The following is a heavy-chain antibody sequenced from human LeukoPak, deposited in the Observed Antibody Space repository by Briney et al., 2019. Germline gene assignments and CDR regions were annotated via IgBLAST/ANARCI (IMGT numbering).Heavy chain of an antibody. Sequence: ASVKVSCKASGYTFTSYDINWVRQATGQGLEWMGWMNPNSGNTGYAQKFQGRVTMTRNTSISTAYMELSSLRSEDTAVYYCARVSLSYYDILTGYYHGYYYYGMDVWGQGTTVTVSS. CDR2: MNPNSGNT. CDR1: GYTFTSYD. V-gene: IGHV1-8*01. D-gene: IGHD3-9*01. J-gene: IGHJ6*02. CDR3: ARVSLSYYDILTGYYHGYYYYGMDV.